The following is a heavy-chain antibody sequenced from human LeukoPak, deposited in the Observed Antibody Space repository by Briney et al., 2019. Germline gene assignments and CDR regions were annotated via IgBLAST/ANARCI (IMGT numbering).Heavy chain of an antibody. CDR2: INPNSGGT. CDR1: VYTFTVYY. D-gene: IGHD3-16*01. J-gene: IGHJ5*02. V-gene: IGHV1-2*02. CDR3: TSIRSPTASVLRGNRFDP. Sequence: AAVKVSCKASVYTFTVYYMRWVRQAPGQGLEWMGWINPNSGGTNYAQKFQGRVTMTRDTSISTAYMKLRRQRYDDTAVYYCTSIRSPTASVLRGNRFDPCDQGTLATVTS.